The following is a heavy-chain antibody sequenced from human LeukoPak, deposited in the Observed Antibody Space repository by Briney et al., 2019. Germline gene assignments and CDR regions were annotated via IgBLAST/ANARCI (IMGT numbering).Heavy chain of an antibody. D-gene: IGHD5-18*01. CDR1: GGSISSYY. CDR3: ARGYSYGYGVYYFDY. CDR2: IYTSGST. J-gene: IGHJ4*02. V-gene: IGHV4-4*07. Sequence: KPSETLSLTCTVSGGSISSYYWSWIRQPAGKGLEWIGRIYTSGSTNYNPSLKSRVTMSVDPSKNQFSLKLSSVTAADTAVYYCARGYSYGYGVYYFDYWGQGTLVTVSS.